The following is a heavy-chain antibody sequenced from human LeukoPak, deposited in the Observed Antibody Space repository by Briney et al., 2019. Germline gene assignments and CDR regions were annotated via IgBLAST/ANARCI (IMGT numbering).Heavy chain of an antibody. J-gene: IGHJ5*02. Sequence: GGSLRLSCASSGVAFADYAMHWVRGGPGEGLEWVSGFSWNSASIGYADSVKGRFTISRSNAENSLFLQMNSLRSEDTAMYYCTKDLRSGTVSGTIIIDLWGQGILVTVS. CDR2: FSWNSASI. CDR3: TKDLRSGTVSGTIIIDL. CDR1: GVAFADYA. D-gene: IGHD1-1*01. V-gene: IGHV3-9*01.